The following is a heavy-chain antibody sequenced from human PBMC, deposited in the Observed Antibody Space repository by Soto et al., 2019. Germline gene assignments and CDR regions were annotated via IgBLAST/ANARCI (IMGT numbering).Heavy chain of an antibody. D-gene: IGHD6-19*01. Sequence: QVQLQQWGAGLLKPSETLSLTCAFSGGSFSDYYWNWIRQPPGKGLEWIGEINHIGSSNYNPSLKSRVTISVDTSKSQVSLNLTSVTAAETAVYYCAKTGGSGGWARSYFDYWGQGTVVTVSS. CDR3: AKTGGSGGWARSYFDY. V-gene: IGHV4-34*01. CDR2: INHIGSS. J-gene: IGHJ4*02. CDR1: GGSFSDYY.